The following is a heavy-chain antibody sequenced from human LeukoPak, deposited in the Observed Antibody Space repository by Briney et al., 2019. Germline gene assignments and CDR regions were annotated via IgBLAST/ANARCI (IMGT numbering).Heavy chain of an antibody. CDR1: GFTFSSYG. Sequence: GGSLRLSCAASGFTFSSYGMHWVRQAPGKGLEWVAFIRYDGSNKYYADSVKGRFTISRDNSKNTLYLQMNSLRAEDTAVYYCAKDRYYDILTGYYIYWGQGTLVTVSS. CDR2: IRYDGSNK. CDR3: AKDRYYDILTGYYIY. J-gene: IGHJ4*02. D-gene: IGHD3-9*01. V-gene: IGHV3-30*02.